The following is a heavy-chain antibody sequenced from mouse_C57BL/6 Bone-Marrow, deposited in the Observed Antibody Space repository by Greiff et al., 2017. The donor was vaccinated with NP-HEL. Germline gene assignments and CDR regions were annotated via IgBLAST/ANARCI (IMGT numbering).Heavy chain of an antibody. V-gene: IGHV5-6*01. D-gene: IGHD1-1*01. CDR1: GFTFSSYG. Sequence: EVQGVESGGDLVKPGGSLKLSCAASGFTFSSYGMSWVRQTPDKRLEWVATISSGGSYTYYPDSVKGRFTISRDNAKNTLYLQMSSLKSEDTAMYYCARLLYYGSSYDYWGQGTTLTVSS. CDR2: ISSGGSYT. CDR3: ARLLYYGSSYDY. J-gene: IGHJ2*01.